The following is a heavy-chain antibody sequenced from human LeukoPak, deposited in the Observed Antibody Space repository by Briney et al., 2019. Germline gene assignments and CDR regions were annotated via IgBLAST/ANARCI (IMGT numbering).Heavy chain of an antibody. CDR3: AKDLRNCFDY. Sequence: GGSLRLSCAASGFFFNTNAMSWVRQAPGKGLEWVANIKSDGSEKYYLDSVKGRFTISRDNAKNSLYLQMNSLRAEDSAVYYCAKDLRNCFDYRGQGTLVTVSS. CDR2: IKSDGSEK. J-gene: IGHJ4*02. CDR1: GFFFNTNA. V-gene: IGHV3-7*01. D-gene: IGHD1-14*01.